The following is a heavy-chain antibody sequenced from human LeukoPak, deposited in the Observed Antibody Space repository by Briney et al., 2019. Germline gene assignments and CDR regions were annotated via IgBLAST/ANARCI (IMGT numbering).Heavy chain of an antibody. CDR2: INPSGGST. Sequence: GASVKVSCKASGYTFTSYYMHWVRQAPGQGLEWMGIINPSGGSTSYAQKFQGRVTMTRDTSISTAYMELSRLRSDDTAVYYCARVVRGSAPFDYWGQGTLVTVSS. CDR1: GYTFTSYY. V-gene: IGHV1-46*01. CDR3: ARVVRGSAPFDY. D-gene: IGHD2-8*01. J-gene: IGHJ4*02.